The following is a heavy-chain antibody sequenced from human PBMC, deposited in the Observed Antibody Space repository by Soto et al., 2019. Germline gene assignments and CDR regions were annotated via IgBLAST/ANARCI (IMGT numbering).Heavy chain of an antibody. V-gene: IGHV4-61*01. CDR1: GGSITSSSYY. D-gene: IGHD5-18*01. CDR3: AKDSGYNYGYFRWFDP. CDR2: IFYSGST. Sequence: SETLSLTCTVSGGSITSSSYYWSWIRQPPGRGLEWIGHIFYSGSTNYNPALKSRVTISVDTSKSQFSLKLSSVTAADTAVYYCAKDSGYNYGYFRWFDPWGQGTLVTVSS. J-gene: IGHJ5*02.